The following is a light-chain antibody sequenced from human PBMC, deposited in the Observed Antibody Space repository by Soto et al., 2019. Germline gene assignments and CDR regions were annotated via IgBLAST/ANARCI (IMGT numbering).Light chain of an antibody. CDR1: DSDVGGYNY. J-gene: IGLJ3*02. V-gene: IGLV2-14*01. CDR3: SSYASSGAVV. CDR2: EVN. Sequence: QSALTQPASVSGSPGQSITISCTGTDSDVGGYNYVSWYQQHPGKAPKLIIYEVNNRPSGVSHRFSGSKSGNTASLTFSGLQPEDEADYYCSSYASSGAVVFGGGTQLTVL.